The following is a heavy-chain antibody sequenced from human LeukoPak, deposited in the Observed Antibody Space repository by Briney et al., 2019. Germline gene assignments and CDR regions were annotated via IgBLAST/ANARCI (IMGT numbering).Heavy chain of an antibody. CDR2: IRGSGGST. V-gene: IGHV3-23*01. CDR3: AKDRTYYSSGFADAFDI. CDR1: GFTFSSYA. Sequence: PGGSLRLSCAASGFTFSSYAMSRVRQAPGKGPEWVSAIRGSGGSTYYADSVKGRFTISRDNSKNTLYLQMNSLRAEDTAVYYCAKDRTYYSSGFADAFDIWGQGTMVTVSS. D-gene: IGHD6-19*01. J-gene: IGHJ3*02.